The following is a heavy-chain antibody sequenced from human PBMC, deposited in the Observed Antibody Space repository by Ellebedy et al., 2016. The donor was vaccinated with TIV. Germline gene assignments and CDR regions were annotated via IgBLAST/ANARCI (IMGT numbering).Heavy chain of an antibody. CDR3: ARVKTGDYANYYYYMDV. CDR1: GGSVSSHY. D-gene: IGHD4-17*01. J-gene: IGHJ6*03. CDR2: IYDSGST. Sequence: MPSETLSLTCSVSGGSVSSHYWSWIRQPPGKGLEWIGYIYDSGSTNYNPSLKSRVTIPEDTSKNQFSLRLSSVTAADTAVYYCARVKTGDYANYYYYMDVWGKGTTVTVSS. V-gene: IGHV4-59*02.